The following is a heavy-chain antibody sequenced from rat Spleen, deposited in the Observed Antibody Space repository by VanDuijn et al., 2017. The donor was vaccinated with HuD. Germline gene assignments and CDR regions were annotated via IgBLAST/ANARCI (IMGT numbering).Heavy chain of an antibody. CDR3: ARSYGGYTQHWFAY. D-gene: IGHD1-11*01. CDR1: GFSLISNS. J-gene: IGHJ3*01. V-gene: IGHV2-1*01. Sequence: QVQLKESGPGLVQPSQTLSLICTVSGFSLISNSVHWVRQPPGKGLEWMGGIWGDGSTDYNSALKSRLSISRDTSKSQVFLQMNSLQTDDTAIYFSARSYGGYTQHWFAYWGQGTLVTVSS. CDR2: IWGDGST.